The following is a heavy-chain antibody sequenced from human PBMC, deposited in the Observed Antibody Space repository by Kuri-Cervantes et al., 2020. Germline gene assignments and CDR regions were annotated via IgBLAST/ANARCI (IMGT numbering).Heavy chain of an antibody. CDR3: ARVRDIAARPNWFDP. Sequence: SWIRQHPGKGLEWIGYIYYSGSTYYNPSLKSLVTISVDTSKNQFSLKLSSVTAADTAVYYCARVRDIAARPNWFDPWGQGTLVTVSS. J-gene: IGHJ5*02. V-gene: IGHV4-31*01. D-gene: IGHD6-6*01. CDR2: IYYSGST.